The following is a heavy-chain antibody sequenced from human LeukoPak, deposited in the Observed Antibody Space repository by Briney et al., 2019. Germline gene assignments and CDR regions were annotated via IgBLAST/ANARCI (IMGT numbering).Heavy chain of an antibody. V-gene: IGHV4-61*02. J-gene: IGHJ5*02. CDR2: VYTGGST. D-gene: IGHD2-21*02. CDR1: GASISSGNDY. Sequence: PSQTLSLTCTVSGASISSGNDYWSWIRQPAGKGLEWIGRVYTGGSTNYNPSLKSRVTISVDTSKNQFSLKLSSVTAADTAVYYCARAVSAGKNVVTANWFDPWGQGTLVTVSS. CDR3: ARAVSAGKNVVTANWFDP.